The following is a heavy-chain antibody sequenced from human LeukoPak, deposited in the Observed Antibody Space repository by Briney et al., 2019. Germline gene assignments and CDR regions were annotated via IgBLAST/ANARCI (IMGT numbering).Heavy chain of an antibody. Sequence: ASVKVSCKASGGTFSSYAISWVRPAPGQGLEWMGGIIPIFGTANYAQKFQGRVTITADESTSTAYMELSSLRSEDTAVYYCARERQGIAAALYYWGQGALVTVSS. CDR2: IIPIFGTA. CDR3: ARERQGIAAALYY. CDR1: GGTFSSYA. V-gene: IGHV1-69*01. J-gene: IGHJ4*02. D-gene: IGHD6-13*01.